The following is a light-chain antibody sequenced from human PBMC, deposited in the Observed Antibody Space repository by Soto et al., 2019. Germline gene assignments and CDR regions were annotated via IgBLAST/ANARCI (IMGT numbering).Light chain of an antibody. CDR2: GDI. Sequence: QSVLTQPPSVSGAPGQRDTISCTGSSSNIGAGYDVHWYQQFPGTAPKLLIYGDINRPSGVPDRFSGSKSGSSASLAITGLQAEDEADYYCQSYDSSLSGYVFGGGTQLTVL. V-gene: IGLV1-40*01. CDR1: SSNIGAGYD. CDR3: QSYDSSLSGYV. J-gene: IGLJ3*02.